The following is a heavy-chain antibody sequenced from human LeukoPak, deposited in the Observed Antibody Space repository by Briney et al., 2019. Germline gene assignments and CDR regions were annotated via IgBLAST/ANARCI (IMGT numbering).Heavy chain of an antibody. CDR2: IIPIFGTA. D-gene: IGHD1-26*01. J-gene: IGHJ4*02. Sequence: ASVKVSCKASGGTFSSYAISWVRQAPGQGLEWMGGIIPIFGTANYAQKFQGRVTITADESTSTAYMELRSLRSDDTAVYYCARDHSVGATYYWGQGTLVTVSS. CDR1: GGTFSSYA. V-gene: IGHV1-69*13. CDR3: ARDHSVGATYY.